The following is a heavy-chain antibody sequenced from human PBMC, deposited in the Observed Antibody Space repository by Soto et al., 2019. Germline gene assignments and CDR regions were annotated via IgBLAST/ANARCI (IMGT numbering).Heavy chain of an antibody. CDR2: ISGSGGST. CDR3: ANTRPVAETGY. D-gene: IGHD6-19*01. J-gene: IGHJ4*02. Sequence: GGSLRLSCAATGFTFSSYAMSWVRQAPGKGLEWVSAISGSGGSTYYADSVKGRFTISRDNSKNTLYLQMNSLRAEDTAVYYCANTRPVAETGYWGQGTLVTVSS. V-gene: IGHV3-23*01. CDR1: GFTFSSYA.